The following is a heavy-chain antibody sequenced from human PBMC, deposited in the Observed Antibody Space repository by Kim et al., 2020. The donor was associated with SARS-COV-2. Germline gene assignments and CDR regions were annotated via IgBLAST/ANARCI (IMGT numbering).Heavy chain of an antibody. Sequence: SETLSLTCTVSGGSISSSTNYYWGWIRQPPGKGLEWIGSIYYNGETFYNPSLKSRVTISIDTSKNRFSLKLSSVTAADTAVYYCARALRAVDNWFDPWGQGTLVTVSS. CDR3: ARALRAVDNWFDP. CDR2: IYYNGET. D-gene: IGHD1-26*01. J-gene: IGHJ5*02. CDR1: GGSISSSTNYY. V-gene: IGHV4-39*07.